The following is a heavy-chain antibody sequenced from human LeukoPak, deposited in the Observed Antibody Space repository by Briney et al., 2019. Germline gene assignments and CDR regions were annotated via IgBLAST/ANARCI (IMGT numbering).Heavy chain of an antibody. V-gene: IGHV3-21*01. CDR1: GFTFSSYS. Sequence: GGSLRLSCAASGFTFSSYSMNWVRQAPGKGLEWVSSISSSSSYIYYADSVKGRFTISGDNAKNSLYLRMNSLRAEDTAVYYCARSFLSIAAAATDYWGQGTLVTVSS. D-gene: IGHD6-13*01. J-gene: IGHJ4*02. CDR3: ARSFLSIAAAATDY. CDR2: ISSSSSYI.